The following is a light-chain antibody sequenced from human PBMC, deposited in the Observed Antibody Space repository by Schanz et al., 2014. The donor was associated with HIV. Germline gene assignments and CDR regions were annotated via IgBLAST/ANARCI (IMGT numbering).Light chain of an antibody. CDR1: QSISTY. CDR3: QQRSNWPPYT. J-gene: IGKJ2*01. Sequence: EIVLTQSPVTLSLSPGERATLSCRASQSISTYVAWYQQSPGQSPRLLIYGASNRATGIPDRFSGSGSGTDFTLTINGLEPEDFAVYYCQQRSNWPPYTFGQGTKLEIK. CDR2: GAS. V-gene: IGKV3-11*01.